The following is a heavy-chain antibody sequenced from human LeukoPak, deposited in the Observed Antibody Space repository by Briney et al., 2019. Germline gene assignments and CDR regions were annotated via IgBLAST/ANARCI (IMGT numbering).Heavy chain of an antibody. J-gene: IGHJ3*02. CDR1: GYTFTTYA. V-gene: IGHV1-3*04. CDR3: ARDRSSFSYAFDI. D-gene: IGHD6-6*01. CDR2: ISTYSDNR. Sequence: ASVKVSCKASGYTFTTYAIHWVRQAPGQRLEWMGWISTYSDNRRYSPKFQGTVTITTDTSASTAYMELSSLRSEDTAVYYCARDRSSFSYAFDIWGHGTMVTVSS.